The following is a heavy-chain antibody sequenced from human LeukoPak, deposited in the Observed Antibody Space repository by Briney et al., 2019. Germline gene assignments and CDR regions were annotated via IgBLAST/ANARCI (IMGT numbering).Heavy chain of an antibody. J-gene: IGHJ4*02. CDR2: IYSGGST. D-gene: IGHD3-22*01. V-gene: IGHV3-66*01. Sequence: PGGSLRRSCAASGFTVSSNYMSWVRQAPGKGLERVSVIYSGGSTYYADSVKGRFTISRDNSKNTLYLQMNSLRAEDTAVYYCARAPNYDSSGYALWGFDYWGQGTLVTVSS. CDR1: GFTVSSNY. CDR3: ARAPNYDSSGYALWGFDY.